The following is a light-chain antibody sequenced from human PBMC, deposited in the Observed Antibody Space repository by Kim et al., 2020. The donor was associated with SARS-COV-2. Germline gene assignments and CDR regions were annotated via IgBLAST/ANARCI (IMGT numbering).Light chain of an antibody. CDR3: QTWGTGIVV. Sequence: QLLLTQSPSASASLGASVKLTCTLSSGHSTYAIAWHQQQPDRGPRYLMKLNSDGSHTKGDAIPDRFSGSSSGAERYLTISSLQSEDEADYYCQTWGTGIVVFGSGTKVTVL. V-gene: IGLV4-69*01. CDR2: LNSDGSH. CDR1: SGHSTYA. J-gene: IGLJ1*01.